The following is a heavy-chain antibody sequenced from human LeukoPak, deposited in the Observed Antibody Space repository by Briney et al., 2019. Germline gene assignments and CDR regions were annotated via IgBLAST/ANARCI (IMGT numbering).Heavy chain of an antibody. Sequence: GGSLRLSCAASGFTFSSYWMSWVRQAPGKGLEWVANIKQDGSEKYYVDSVKGRFTISRDNSKNTLYLQLSSLTVEDTAVYYCAREHGRSGYFDYWGQGTLVSVSS. V-gene: IGHV3-7*01. CDR3: AREHGRSGYFDY. CDR2: IKQDGSEK. D-gene: IGHD3-22*01. J-gene: IGHJ4*02. CDR1: GFTFSSYW.